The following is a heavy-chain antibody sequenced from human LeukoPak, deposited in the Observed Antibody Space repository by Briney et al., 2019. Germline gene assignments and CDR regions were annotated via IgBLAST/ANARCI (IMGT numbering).Heavy chain of an antibody. CDR3: ARGDDYYGSGSYYNDY. CDR2: IIPIFGTA. Sequence: SVKVSCKSSGGTFSSYAISWVRQAPGQGLEWMGWIIPIFGTANYAQKFQGRVTITADESTSTAYMELSSLRSGDTAVYYCARGDDYYGSGSYYNDYWGQGTLVTVSS. J-gene: IGHJ4*02. CDR1: GGTFSSYA. D-gene: IGHD3-10*01. V-gene: IGHV1-69*13.